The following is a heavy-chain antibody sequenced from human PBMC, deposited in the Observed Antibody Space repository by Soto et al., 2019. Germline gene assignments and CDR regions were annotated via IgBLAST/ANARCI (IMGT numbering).Heavy chain of an antibody. CDR3: ARRWGRTFDY. V-gene: IGHV4-59*08. CDR1: GGSISTYY. Sequence: SETLSLTCTVSGGSISTYYWIWIRQPPGKGLEWIGDFYNGGTTNYNPSLKSRVTISVDTSKNQFSLKLSSVTAADTAVYYCARRWGRTFDYWGQGTLVTVSS. J-gene: IGHJ4*02. D-gene: IGHD7-27*01. CDR2: FYNGGTT.